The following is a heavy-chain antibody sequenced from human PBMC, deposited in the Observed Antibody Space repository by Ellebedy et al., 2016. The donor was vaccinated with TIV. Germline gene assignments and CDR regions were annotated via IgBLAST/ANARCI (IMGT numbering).Heavy chain of an antibody. D-gene: IGHD4-17*01. V-gene: IGHV3-7*01. CDR2: IYQDGSVQ. J-gene: IGHJ5*02. Sequence: GESLKISCAATGFSFRSYWMSWVRQAPGKGLEWVANIYQDGSVQYYLDSLKGRCTISRDNAINSLFLQMNSLRAGDTAVYYCARRGSYGDYAVQVNSWFDRWGRGTLVTVSS. CDR1: GFSFRSYW. CDR3: ARRGSYGDYAVQVNSWFDR.